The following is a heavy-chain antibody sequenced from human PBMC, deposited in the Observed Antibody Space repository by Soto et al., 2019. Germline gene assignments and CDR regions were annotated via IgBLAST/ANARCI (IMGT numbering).Heavy chain of an antibody. Sequence: PSETLSLTCTVSRGYVNTFHWSWVRQPAGKGLEWIGRIFPNGNTDYSPSLKSRVTLSVDTSKNQISLNLTSVTAADMAVYYCVVWDYYGSGSTHPYYYYYYGMDVWGQGTTVTVSS. V-gene: IGHV4-4*07. J-gene: IGHJ6*02. CDR3: VVWDYYGSGSTHPYYYYYYGMDV. CDR2: IFPNGNT. CDR1: RGYVNTFH. D-gene: IGHD3-10*01.